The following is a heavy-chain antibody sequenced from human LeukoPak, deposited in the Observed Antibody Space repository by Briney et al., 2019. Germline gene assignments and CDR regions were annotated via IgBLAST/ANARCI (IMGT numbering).Heavy chain of an antibody. V-gene: IGHV1-69*06. D-gene: IGHD3-22*01. J-gene: IGHJ1*01. Sequence: GASVKVSCKTSGGTLSSYVVSWVRQAPGLGPEWMGGIIPLLGTTHYAQKFQGRVTITADKSTSTAYMELSSLRSEDTAVYYCASPPDSSGYQNPEYFQHWGQGTLVTVSS. CDR1: GGTLSSYV. CDR2: IIPLLGTT. CDR3: ASPPDSSGYQNPEYFQH.